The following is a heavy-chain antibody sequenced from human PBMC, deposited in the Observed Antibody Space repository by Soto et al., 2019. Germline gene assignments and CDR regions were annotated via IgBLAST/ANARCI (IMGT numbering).Heavy chain of an antibody. D-gene: IGHD3-3*01. V-gene: IGHV4-38-2*01. CDR3: AGTYDFWSGYRHPYFDY. Sequence: PSETLSLTCAVSGYSISSGYYWGWIRQPPGKGLEWIGSIYHSGSTYYNPSLKSRVTISVDTSKNQFSLKLSSVTAADTAVYYCAGTYDFWSGYRHPYFDYWGQGTLVTVSS. CDR2: IYHSGST. CDR1: GYSISSGYY. J-gene: IGHJ4*02.